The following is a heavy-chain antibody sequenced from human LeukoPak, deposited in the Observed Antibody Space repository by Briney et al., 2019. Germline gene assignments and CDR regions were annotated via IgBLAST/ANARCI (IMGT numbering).Heavy chain of an antibody. CDR1: GGSISSYY. V-gene: IGHV4-59*01. Sequence: PSGTLSLTCTVSGGSISSYYWSWIRQPPGKGLEWIGYIYYSGSSNYNPSLKSRVTISVDTSKNQFSLKLSSVTAADTAVYHCARDLRDPAAFDIWGQGTMVTVSS. D-gene: IGHD2-21*01. CDR2: IYYSGSS. CDR3: ARDLRDPAAFDI. J-gene: IGHJ3*02.